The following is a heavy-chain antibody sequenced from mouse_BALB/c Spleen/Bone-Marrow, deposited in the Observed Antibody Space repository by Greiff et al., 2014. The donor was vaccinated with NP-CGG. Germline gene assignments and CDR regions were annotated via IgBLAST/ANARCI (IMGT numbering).Heavy chain of an antibody. D-gene: IGHD2-10*01. V-gene: IGHV7-3*02. J-gene: IGHJ3*01. Sequence: EVMLVESGGGLVQPGGSLRLSCATSGFTFTDYYMSWVRQPPGKELEWLGFIRNKANGYTTDYSASVKGLLTISRDTSQSIFYLQINTLRAEDSATYYCSNRPYYGNSAWFAYWGQGTLVTVSA. CDR3: SNRPYYGNSAWFAY. CDR1: GFTFTDYY. CDR2: IRNKANGYTT.